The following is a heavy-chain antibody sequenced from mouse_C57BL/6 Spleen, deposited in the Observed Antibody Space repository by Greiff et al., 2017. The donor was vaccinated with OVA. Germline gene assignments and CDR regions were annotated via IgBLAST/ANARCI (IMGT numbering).Heavy chain of an antibody. D-gene: IGHD1-1*01. Sequence: VQLQQPGAELVMPGASVKLSCKASGYTFTSYWMHWVKQRPGQGLEWIGEIDPSDSYTNYNQKFKGKSTLTVDKSSSTAYMQLSSLTSEDSAVYYCARTVVATEYFDVWGTGTTVTVSS. CDR1: GYTFTSYW. CDR2: IDPSDSYT. J-gene: IGHJ1*03. CDR3: ARTVVATEYFDV. V-gene: IGHV1-69*01.